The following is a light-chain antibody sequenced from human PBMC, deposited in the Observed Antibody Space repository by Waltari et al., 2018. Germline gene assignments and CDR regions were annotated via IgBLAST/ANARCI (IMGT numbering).Light chain of an antibody. CDR1: ENAFHY. CDR2: DAS. Sequence: EIVLTQSPATLSLSPGERANLSCRASENAFHYVAWYQQRPGQAPRLLISDASNRATGVPDRFDAFGSGTDFTRTISSLEPEDFAVYYCQQRNDWPLTFGGGTRVEIK. CDR3: QQRNDWPLT. J-gene: IGKJ4*01. V-gene: IGKV3-11*01.